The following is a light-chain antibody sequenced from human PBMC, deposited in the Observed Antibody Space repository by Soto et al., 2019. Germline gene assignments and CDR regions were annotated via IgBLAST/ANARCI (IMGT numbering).Light chain of an antibody. CDR1: QSVRSN. Sequence: EVVMTQSPATLSVSPGERVTLSCRASQSVRSNLAWYQQKPGQSPRLLIYGASTRATGIPARFSGSGSGTDFTLTISRLEPEDFAVYYCQQYGSSPITFGQGTRLENK. V-gene: IGKV3-15*01. CDR3: QQYGSSPIT. J-gene: IGKJ5*01. CDR2: GAS.